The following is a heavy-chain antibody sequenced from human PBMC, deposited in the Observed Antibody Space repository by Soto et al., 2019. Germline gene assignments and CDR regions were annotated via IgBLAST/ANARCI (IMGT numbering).Heavy chain of an antibody. V-gene: IGHV1-2*04. CDR2: INPKSGGT. CDR3: ARGDSTDCSNGVCSFFYNHDMDV. D-gene: IGHD2-8*01. CDR1: GYSFTDYH. Sequence: GASVKVSCKASGYSFTDYHIHWVRQAPGQGLEWLGRINPKSGGTSTTQKFQGWVTMTTDTSISTASMELTRLTSDDTAIYYCARGDSTDCSNGVCSFFYNHDMDVWGQGTTVTVSS. J-gene: IGHJ6*02.